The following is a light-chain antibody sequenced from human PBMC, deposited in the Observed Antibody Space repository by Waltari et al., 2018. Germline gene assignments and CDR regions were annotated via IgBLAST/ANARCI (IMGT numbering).Light chain of an antibody. J-gene: IGLJ2*01. CDR2: QDT. Sequence: SYELTQPPSVSVSPGQTASITCSGDPLGNKNISCSQQKPGQSPVLIIYQDTKRPSGIPERLSGSNSGNTATLTISGTQVMDEGDYYCQAWDTISAGLGGGTKLTVL. V-gene: IGLV3-1*01. CDR3: QAWDTISAG. CDR1: PLGNKN.